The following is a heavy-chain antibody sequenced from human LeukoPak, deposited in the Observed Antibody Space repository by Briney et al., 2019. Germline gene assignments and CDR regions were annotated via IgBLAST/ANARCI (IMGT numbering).Heavy chain of an antibody. V-gene: IGHV4-34*01. CDR1: GGSFSGYY. Sequence: SPSETLSLTCAVYGGSFSGYYWSWIRQPPGKGLEWIGEINHIGGTNYNPSLKSRVTISVDTSKNQFSLKLSSVTAADMAVYYCARGGELGGKYYYDSSGYYYFDYWGQGTLVTVSS. CDR3: ARGGELGGKYYYDSSGYYYFDY. CDR2: INHIGGT. J-gene: IGHJ4*02. D-gene: IGHD3-22*01.